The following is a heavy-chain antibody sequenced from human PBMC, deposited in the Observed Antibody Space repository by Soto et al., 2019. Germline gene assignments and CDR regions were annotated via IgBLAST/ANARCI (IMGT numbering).Heavy chain of an antibody. D-gene: IGHD6-13*01. CDR2: IFSNDEK. J-gene: IGHJ5*02. CDR3: ASTYSSSWYWFDP. CDR1: GFSLSNAGLG. Sequence: QVTVKESGHVLVKPTETLTLTCTVSGFSLSNAGLGVSWIRQPPGKALEWLAHIFSNDEKSYSTSLKSRLIISKDTSKSQVVLIMTNMDPVDTATYYCASTYSSSWYWFDPWGQGTLVTVAS. V-gene: IGHV2-26*04.